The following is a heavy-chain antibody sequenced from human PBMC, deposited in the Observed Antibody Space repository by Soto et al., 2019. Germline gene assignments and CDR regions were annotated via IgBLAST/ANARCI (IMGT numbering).Heavy chain of an antibody. CDR3: AKVSPYYDFWSGFHY. V-gene: IGHV3-30*18. CDR2: ISYDGSNK. Sequence: PGGSLRLSFAASGFTFSSYGMHWFRQAPGKGLEWVAVISYDGSNKYYADSVKGRFTISRDNSKNTLYLQMNSLRAEDTAVYYRAKVSPYYDFWSGFHYWGQGT. J-gene: IGHJ4*02. D-gene: IGHD3-3*01. CDR1: GFTFSSYG.